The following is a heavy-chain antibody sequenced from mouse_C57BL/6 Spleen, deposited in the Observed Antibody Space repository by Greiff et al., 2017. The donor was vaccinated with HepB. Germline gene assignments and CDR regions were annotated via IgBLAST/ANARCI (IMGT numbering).Heavy chain of an antibody. V-gene: IGHV1-52*01. CDR2: IDPSDSET. Sequence: VQLQQSGAELVRPGSSVKLSCKASGYTFTSYWMHWVKQRPIQGLEWIGNIDPSDSETHYNQKFKDKATLTVDKSSSTAYMQLSSLTSEDSAVYYCAVITTGYAMDYWGQGTSVTVSS. J-gene: IGHJ4*01. CDR1: GYTFTSYW. D-gene: IGHD1-2*01. CDR3: AVITTGYAMDY.